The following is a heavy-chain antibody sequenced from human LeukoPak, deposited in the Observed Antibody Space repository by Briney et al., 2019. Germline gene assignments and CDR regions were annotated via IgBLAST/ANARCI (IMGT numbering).Heavy chain of an antibody. CDR1: GYTFTSYY. J-gene: IGHJ3*02. Sequence: ASVKVSCKASGYTFTSYYMHWVRQAPGQGLEWMGIINPSGGSTSYAQKFQGRVTMTRDTSTSTVYMEVSSLRSEDTAVYYCAREAPITMTGYAFDIWGQGTVVTVSS. CDR3: AREAPITMTGYAFDI. CDR2: INPSGGST. D-gene: IGHD3-22*01. V-gene: IGHV1-46*01.